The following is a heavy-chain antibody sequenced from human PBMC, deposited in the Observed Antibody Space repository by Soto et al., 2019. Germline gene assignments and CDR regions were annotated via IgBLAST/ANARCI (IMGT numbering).Heavy chain of an antibody. D-gene: IGHD6-13*01. CDR3: ARDRRSAHGTRGSIDP. Sequence: QVQLQESGPGLVKPSQTLSLTCNVSGGYIGSGGYYWSWIRQHPGKDLEWIGYIYYTGSTYYNRSLRSRVPMSVDTSKNKFSLKLTSVTAADTAVYYCARDRRSAHGTRGSIDPWGQGTMVTVSA. CDR1: GGYIGSGGYY. J-gene: IGHJ5*02. CDR2: IYYTGST. V-gene: IGHV4-31*03.